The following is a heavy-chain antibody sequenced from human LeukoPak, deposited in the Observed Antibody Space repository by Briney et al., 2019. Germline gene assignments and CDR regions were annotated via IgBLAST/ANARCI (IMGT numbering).Heavy chain of an antibody. CDR1: GFTFSDYY. CDR3: ARGSGYSGYDQSDY. D-gene: IGHD5-12*01. V-gene: IGHV3-11*06. J-gene: IGHJ4*02. Sequence: GGSLRLSCAASGFTFSDYYMSWICQAPGKGLEWVSYISSSSSYTNYADSVKGRFTISRDNAKNSLYLQMNSLRAEDTAVYYCARGSGYSGYDQSDYWGQGTLVTVSS. CDR2: ISSSSSYT.